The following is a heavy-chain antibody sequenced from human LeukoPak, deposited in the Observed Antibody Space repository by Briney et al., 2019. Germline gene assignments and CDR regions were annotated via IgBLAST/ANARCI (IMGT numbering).Heavy chain of an antibody. Sequence: SETLSLTCTVSGGSISSYYWTWIRQPPGKGLEWIGHIYYSGSTNYNPSLKSPVTISIETSKNQFSLKLSSLTAADTAVYYCARDSPALAAAVDPWGQGTLVTVSS. J-gene: IGHJ5*02. V-gene: IGHV4-59*12. CDR3: ARDSPALAAAVDP. CDR1: GGSISSYY. D-gene: IGHD6-13*01. CDR2: IYYSGST.